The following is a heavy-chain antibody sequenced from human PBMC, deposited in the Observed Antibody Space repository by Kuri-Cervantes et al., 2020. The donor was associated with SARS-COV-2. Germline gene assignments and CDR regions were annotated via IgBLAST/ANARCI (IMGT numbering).Heavy chain of an antibody. Sequence: SETLSLTCTVSGGSISSGSYYWSWIRQPAGKGLEWIGYIYTSGSTNYNPSLKSRVTISVDTSKNQFSLKLSSVTAADTAVYYCAAEWSDAFDIWGQGTMVTVSS. J-gene: IGHJ3*02. CDR2: IYTSGST. D-gene: IGHD2-8*01. V-gene: IGHV4-61*09. CDR3: AAEWSDAFDI. CDR1: GGSISSGSYY.